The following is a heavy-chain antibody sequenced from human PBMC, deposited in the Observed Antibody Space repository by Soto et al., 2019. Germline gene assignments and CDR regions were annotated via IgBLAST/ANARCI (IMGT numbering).Heavy chain of an antibody. D-gene: IGHD4-17*01. J-gene: IGHJ3*02. Sequence: QVQLVQSGTEVKKPGSSVEVSCKASEGTFTTSGISWVRQAPGQGLEWMGAIIPIFGIVNYAQKLQGRVTITADKSTTTAYMELTSLTSEDTAVYYCARDPTTVTTTAFDIWGQGTMVTVSS. CDR2: IIPIFGIV. V-gene: IGHV1-69*17. CDR3: ARDPTTVTTTAFDI. CDR1: EGTFTTSG.